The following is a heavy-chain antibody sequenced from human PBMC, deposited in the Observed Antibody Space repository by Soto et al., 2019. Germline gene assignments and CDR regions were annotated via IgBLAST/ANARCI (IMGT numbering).Heavy chain of an antibody. D-gene: IGHD3-22*01. CDR2: IYWNAEQ. CDR1: GIPLTSGVVG. V-gene: IGHV2-5*01. CDR3: AHRLPGPSGYDV. J-gene: IGHJ6*02. Sequence: QITLKESGPTLVKPTQTLTLTCTYSGIPLTSGVVGVGWIRQPPGGALEWLALIYWNAEQYYNPSHRDRLTITRDHSKNQVVLTMTYMDPVDTATYYCAHRLPGPSGYDVWGQGTTVTVS.